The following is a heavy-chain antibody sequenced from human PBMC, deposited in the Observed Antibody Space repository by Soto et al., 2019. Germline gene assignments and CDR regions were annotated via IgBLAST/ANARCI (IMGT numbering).Heavy chain of an antibody. J-gene: IGHJ4*02. CDR3: AKDIGITMIVVVIRAFDY. CDR2: ISGSGGST. V-gene: IGHV3-23*01. Sequence: EVQLLESGGGLVQPGGSLRLSCAASGFTFSSYDMSWVRQAPGKGLEWVSAISGSGGSTYYADSVKGRFTISRDNSKNTLYLQMNSLRAEDTAVYYCAKDIGITMIVVVIRAFDYWGQGTLVTVSS. CDR1: GFTFSSYD. D-gene: IGHD3-22*01.